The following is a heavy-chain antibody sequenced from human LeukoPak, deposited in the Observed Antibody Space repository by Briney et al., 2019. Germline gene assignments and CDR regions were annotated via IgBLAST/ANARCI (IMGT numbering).Heavy chain of an antibody. CDR3: ARHRPGPYDY. J-gene: IGHJ4*02. D-gene: IGHD6-6*01. CDR2: IYYSGST. V-gene: IGHV4-59*08. Sequence: SETLSLTCTISGGSINIYYWSWIRQPPGKGLEWIGYIYYSGSTTYNPSLKSRVTISVDTSKNQFSLSLSSVTAADTAVYYCARHRPGPYDYWGQGTLVTVSS. CDR1: GGSINIYY.